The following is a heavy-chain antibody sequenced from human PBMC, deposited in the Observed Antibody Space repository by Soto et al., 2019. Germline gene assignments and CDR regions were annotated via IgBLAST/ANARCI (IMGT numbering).Heavy chain of an antibody. CDR3: ARDNYGSIKAGAFDI. CDR1: GFTVSSNY. V-gene: IGHV3-53*04. CDR2: IYSGGST. J-gene: IGHJ3*02. Sequence: PGGSLRLSCAASGFTVSSNYMSWVRQAPGKGLEWVSVIYSGGSTYYADSVKGRFTISRHNSKNTLYLQMNSLRAEDTAVYYCARDNYGSIKAGAFDIWVQGTMVTVSS. D-gene: IGHD3-10*01.